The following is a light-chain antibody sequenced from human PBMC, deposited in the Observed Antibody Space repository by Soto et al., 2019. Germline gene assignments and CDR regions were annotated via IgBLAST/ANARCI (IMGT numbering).Light chain of an antibody. CDR3: CSYAGVTSMT. Sequence: QSALTQPASVSGSPGQSVTLSCTGTSSDVGNYNLVSWYQQHPGKAPTLIIYEVIKRPSGISNRFSGSKSGNTASLTISGLQTEDEADYFCCSYAGVTSMTFGGGTKVTVL. CDR1: SSDVGNYNL. CDR2: EVI. V-gene: IGLV2-23*02. J-gene: IGLJ2*01.